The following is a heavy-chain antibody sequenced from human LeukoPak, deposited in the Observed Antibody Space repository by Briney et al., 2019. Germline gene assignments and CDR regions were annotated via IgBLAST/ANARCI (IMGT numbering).Heavy chain of an antibody. D-gene: IGHD3-10*01. CDR1: GDSISSYY. Sequence: SETLSHTCTVSGDSISSYYWSWIRQPPEKGLEWIGYIYYSGSTNYNPSLKSRVTISVDTSKTQFSLKMNSVTAADTAVYYCARLQRITMAGPDYWYFDLWGRGTLVTVSS. CDR3: ARLQRITMAGPDYWYFDL. V-gene: IGHV4-59*01. J-gene: IGHJ2*01. CDR2: IYYSGST.